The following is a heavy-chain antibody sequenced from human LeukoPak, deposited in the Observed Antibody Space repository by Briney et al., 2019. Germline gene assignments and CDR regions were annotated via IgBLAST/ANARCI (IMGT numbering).Heavy chain of an antibody. CDR3: ARAHRY. CDR1: GGSVSSGSYY. CDR2: IYHSGST. Sequence: SETLSLTCTVSGGSVSSGSYYWSWIRQPPGKGLEWIGEIYHSGSTNYNSSLKSRVTISVDKSKNQFSLKLSSVTAADTAVYYCARAHRYWGQGTLVTVSS. V-gene: IGHV4-39*07. J-gene: IGHJ4*02.